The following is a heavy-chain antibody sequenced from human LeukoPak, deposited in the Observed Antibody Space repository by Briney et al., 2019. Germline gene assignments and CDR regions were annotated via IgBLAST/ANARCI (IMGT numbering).Heavy chain of an antibody. CDR1: GGSISSSNW. J-gene: IGHJ4*02. D-gene: IGHD6-13*01. Sequence: SETLSLTCAVSGGSISSSNWWSWIRQPPGKGLEWIGEIYHSGSTNYNPSLKSRVTISVDKSKTQFSLKLSSVTAADTAVYYCARDPGIAAAGAFDYWGQGTLVTVSS. V-gene: IGHV4-4*02. CDR2: IYHSGST. CDR3: ARDPGIAAAGAFDY.